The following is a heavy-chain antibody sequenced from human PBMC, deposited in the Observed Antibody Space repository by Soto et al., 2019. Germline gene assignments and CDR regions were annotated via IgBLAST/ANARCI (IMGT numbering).Heavy chain of an antibody. CDR3: VQTTGWPGFDF. J-gene: IGHJ4*02. CDR1: GFAVSSKY. CDR2: IYGGGTT. V-gene: IGHV3-53*01. Sequence: EVQLVESGGGLIQPGGSLRLSCAASGFAVSSKYMTWVRQAPGKGLEWVSVIYGGGTTYYADSVKGRFTISRDTSKTTLSLQMNSLRDEDTAVYYCVQTTGWPGFDFWGPGTLVTVSS. D-gene: IGHD6-19*01.